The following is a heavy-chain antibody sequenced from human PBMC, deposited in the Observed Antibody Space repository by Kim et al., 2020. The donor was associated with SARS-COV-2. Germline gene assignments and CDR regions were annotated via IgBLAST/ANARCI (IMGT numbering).Heavy chain of an antibody. J-gene: IGHJ4*02. V-gene: IGHV3-7*03. D-gene: IGHD3-10*01. Sequence: RGSLRLSCAASGFTFSSYWMSWVRQAPGKGLEWVANIKQDGSEKYYVDSVKGRFTISRDNAKNSLYLQMNSLRAEDTAVYYCARETPPGVLWFGELSVFDYWGQGTLVTVSS. CDR3: ARETPPGVLWFGELSVFDY. CDR1: GFTFSSYW. CDR2: IKQDGSEK.